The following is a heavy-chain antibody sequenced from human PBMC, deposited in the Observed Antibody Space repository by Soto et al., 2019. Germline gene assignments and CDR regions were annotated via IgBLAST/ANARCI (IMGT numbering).Heavy chain of an antibody. Sequence: GASVKVSCKASGGTFSSYAISWVRQAPGQGLEWMGGIIPIFGTANYAQKFQGRVTITADESTSTAYVELSSLRSEDTAVYYCARVYLYPIQLWLRDYYYYYGMDVWGQGTTVTVYS. J-gene: IGHJ6*02. V-gene: IGHV1-69*13. CDR3: ARVYLYPIQLWLRDYYYYYGMDV. CDR2: IIPIFGTA. D-gene: IGHD5-18*01. CDR1: GGTFSSYA.